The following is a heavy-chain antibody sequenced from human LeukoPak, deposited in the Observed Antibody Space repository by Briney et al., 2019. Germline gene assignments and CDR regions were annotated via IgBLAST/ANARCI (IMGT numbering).Heavy chain of an antibody. CDR3: ARLGAFSSRGDFDY. J-gene: IGHJ4*02. CDR2: IYYSGST. CDR1: GGSISSYY. V-gene: IGHV4-39*07. D-gene: IGHD6-13*01. Sequence: SETLSLTCTVSGGSISSYYWGRIRQPPGKGLEWIGSIYYSGSTYYNPSLKSRVTISVDTSKNQFSLKLSSVTAADTAVYYCARLGAFSSRGDFDYWGQGTLVTVSS.